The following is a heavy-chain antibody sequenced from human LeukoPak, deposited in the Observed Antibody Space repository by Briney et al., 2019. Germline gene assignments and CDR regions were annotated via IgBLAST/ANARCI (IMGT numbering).Heavy chain of an antibody. CDR1: GGSLSNYY. V-gene: IGHV4-59*08. Sequence: SETLSLTCTVSGGSLSNYYWSWIRQSPGKGLTWIGYIYQSGTTNYNPSLKSRVTISVDTSKNQLFLRLRSVTASDTAIYYCARHGVGYNSLGYWGHGTLVTVSS. J-gene: IGHJ4*01. CDR2: IYQSGTT. CDR3: ARHGVGYNSLGY. D-gene: IGHD5-24*01.